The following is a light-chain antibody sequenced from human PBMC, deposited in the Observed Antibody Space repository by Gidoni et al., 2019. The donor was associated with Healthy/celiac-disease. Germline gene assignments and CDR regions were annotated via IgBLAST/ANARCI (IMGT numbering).Light chain of an antibody. CDR3: QQYNNWPPWT. Sequence: IVIPQSQATLSVSPGERATLSCRSSQSISSYLAWYQQKPGQAPRLLIYGASTRATGIPARFSGSGSGTEFTLTISRLQSEDFAVYYCQQYNNWPPWTFGQGTKVEIK. CDR1: QSISSY. CDR2: GAS. V-gene: IGKV3-15*01. J-gene: IGKJ1*01.